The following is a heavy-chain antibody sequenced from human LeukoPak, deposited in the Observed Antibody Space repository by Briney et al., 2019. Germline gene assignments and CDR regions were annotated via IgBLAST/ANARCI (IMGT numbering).Heavy chain of an antibody. CDR3: AREYRYTGPYYYYYYMDV. Sequence: GASVKVSCKASGYTFTSYYMHWVRQAPGQGLEWMGWINPNSGGTNYAQKFQGRVTMTRDTSISTAYMELSRLRSDDTAVYYCAREYRYTGPYYYYYYMDVWGKGTTVTISS. J-gene: IGHJ6*03. CDR2: INPNSGGT. D-gene: IGHD3-9*01. CDR1: GYTFTSYY. V-gene: IGHV1-2*02.